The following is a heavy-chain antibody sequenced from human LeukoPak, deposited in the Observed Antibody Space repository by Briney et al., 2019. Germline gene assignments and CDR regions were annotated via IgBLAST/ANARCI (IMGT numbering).Heavy chain of an antibody. CDR1: GGSISSYY. CDR3: ARVMDWYFDL. CDR2: IYYSGST. Sequence: LETLSLTCTVSGGSISSYYWSWIRQPPGKGLEWIGYIYYSGSTNYNPSLKSRVTISVDTSKNQFSLKLSSVTAADTAVYYCARVMDWYFDLWGRGTLVTVSS. D-gene: IGHD5-24*01. J-gene: IGHJ2*01. V-gene: IGHV4-59*01.